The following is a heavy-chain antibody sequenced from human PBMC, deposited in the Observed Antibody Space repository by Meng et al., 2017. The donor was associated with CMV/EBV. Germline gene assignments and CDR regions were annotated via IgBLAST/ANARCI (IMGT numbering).Heavy chain of an antibody. CDR2: ISYDGSNK. D-gene: IGHD4-17*01. J-gene: IGHJ6*02. CDR3: ARDGEVVGTTVTTLDYYYGMDV. CDR1: GFTFSSYA. Sequence: GESLKISCAASGFTFSSYAMHWVRQAPGKGLEWVAVISYDGSNKYYADSVKGRFTISRDNSKNTLYLQMNSLRAEDTAVYYCARDGEVVGTTVTTLDYYYGMDVWGQGTMVTVSS. V-gene: IGHV3-30*04.